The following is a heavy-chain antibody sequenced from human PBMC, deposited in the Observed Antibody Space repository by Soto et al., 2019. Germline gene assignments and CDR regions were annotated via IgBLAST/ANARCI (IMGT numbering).Heavy chain of an antibody. V-gene: IGHV3-21*01. J-gene: IGHJ5*02. CDR2: ISSNSAYI. CDR1: GFTFRSFT. D-gene: IGHD6-13*01. CDR3: TRDASRDSSARGWFDP. Sequence: GSLRLSCAASGFTFRSFTMNWVRQAPGKGLEWVSTISSNSAYIYYTDALRGRFTISRDNAKNSQHLQMNSLRAEDTAVYYCTRDASRDSSARGWFDPWGPGTLVTVSS.